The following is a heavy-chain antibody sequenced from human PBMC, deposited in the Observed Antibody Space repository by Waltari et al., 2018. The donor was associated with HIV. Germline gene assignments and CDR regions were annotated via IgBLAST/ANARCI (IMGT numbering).Heavy chain of an antibody. CDR2: VHHSGTT. V-gene: IGHV4-34*01. Sequence: QVQLQQWGAGLLKPSETLSLTCTVYGGSFSGYYWTWIRQPPGKGLEWIGEVHHSGTTNSNPARKSRVTISVDPSKTQFSLKLSSVTAADTAVYYCARGEGWLTPFDSWGQGTLVTVSS. D-gene: IGHD3-22*01. CDR1: GGSFSGYY. J-gene: IGHJ4*02. CDR3: ARGEGWLTPFDS.